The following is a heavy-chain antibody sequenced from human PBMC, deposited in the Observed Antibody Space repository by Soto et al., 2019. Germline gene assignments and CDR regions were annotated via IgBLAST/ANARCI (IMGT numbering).Heavy chain of an antibody. CDR1: GFTFSSYS. D-gene: IGHD3-9*01. CDR2: ISSSSSYI. J-gene: IGHJ6*02. V-gene: IGHV3-21*01. Sequence: GGSLRLSCAASGFTFSSYSMNWVRQAPGKGLEWVSSISSSSSYIYYADSVKSRFTISRDNAKNSLYLQMNSLRAEDTAVYYCARDLDDILTGYLVVGYYGMDVWGQGTTVTVSS. CDR3: ARDLDDILTGYLVVGYYGMDV.